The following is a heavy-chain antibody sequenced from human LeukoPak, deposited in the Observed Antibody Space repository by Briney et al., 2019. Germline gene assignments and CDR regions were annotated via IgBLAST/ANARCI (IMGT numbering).Heavy chain of an antibody. J-gene: IGHJ4*02. CDR3: AKGTDGAGSYRPFDY. CDR2: INSGGGTT. CDR1: EFTLSSST. Sequence: AGGSLRLSCAASEFTLSSSTMSWLRQAPGKGLEWVSAINSGGGTTSAESVKGRFTISRDDSKNTLYLQMNSLRAEDTAVYYCAKGTDGAGSYRPFDYWGQGTLVTVSS. D-gene: IGHD3-10*01. V-gene: IGHV3-23*01.